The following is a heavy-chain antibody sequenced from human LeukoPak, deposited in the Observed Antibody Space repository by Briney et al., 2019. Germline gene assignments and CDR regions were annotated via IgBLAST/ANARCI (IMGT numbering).Heavy chain of an antibody. CDR1: GYTFTSYD. CDR3: ARASCYDCSLFDY. J-gene: IGHJ4*02. V-gene: IGHV1-69*13. Sequence: ASVKVSCKASGYTFTSYDINWVRQATGQGLEWMGGIIPIFGTANYAQKFQGRVTITADESTSTAYMELSSLRSEDTAVYYCARASCYDCSLFDYWGQGTLVTVSS. D-gene: IGHD2-2*01. CDR2: IIPIFGTA.